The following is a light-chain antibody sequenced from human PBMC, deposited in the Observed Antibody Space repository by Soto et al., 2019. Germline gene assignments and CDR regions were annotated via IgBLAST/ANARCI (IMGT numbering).Light chain of an antibody. V-gene: IGKV3-11*01. J-gene: IGKJ4*01. CDR2: DAS. CDR3: QQRSNWPSLT. CDR1: QSVGSY. Sequence: EIVLTHSPGTLSLSPWERATLSCRASQSVGSYLAWYQHKPGQAPRLLISDASSRATGIPARFSGSGSETDFTLTISSLEPEDSAVYYCQQRSNWPSLTFGGGTKVDIK.